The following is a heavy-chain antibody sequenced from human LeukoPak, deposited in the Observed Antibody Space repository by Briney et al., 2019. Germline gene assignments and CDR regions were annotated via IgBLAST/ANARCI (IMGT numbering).Heavy chain of an antibody. CDR3: ARVLNELRYFDWLYWFDP. J-gene: IGHJ5*02. CDR2: INHSGST. Sequence: PSETLSPTCAVYGGSFSGYYWSWIRQPPGKGLEWIGEINHSGSTNYNPSLKSRVTISVDTSKNQFSLKLSSVTAADTAVYYCARVLNELRYFDWLYWFDPWGQGTLVTVSS. V-gene: IGHV4-34*01. D-gene: IGHD3-9*01. CDR1: GGSFSGYY.